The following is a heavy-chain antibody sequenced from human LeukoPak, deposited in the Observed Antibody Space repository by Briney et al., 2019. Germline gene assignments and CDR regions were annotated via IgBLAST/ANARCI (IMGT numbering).Heavy chain of an antibody. D-gene: IGHD2-21*02. CDR2: IIPIFGTA. J-gene: IGHJ4*02. CDR1: GGTFSSYA. Sequence: SVKVSFKASGGTFSSYAISWVRQAPGQGLEWMGGIIPIFGTANYAQKFQGRVTITADESTSTAYMELSSLRSEDTAVYYCASPPSGVTAILYYWGQGTLVTVSS. CDR3: ASPPSGVTAILYY. V-gene: IGHV1-69*13.